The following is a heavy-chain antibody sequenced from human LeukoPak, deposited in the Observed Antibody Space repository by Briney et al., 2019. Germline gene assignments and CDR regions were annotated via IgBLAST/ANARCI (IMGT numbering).Heavy chain of an antibody. CDR3: AKFPPHDRLRYFDWFGGDYYYYYYMDV. J-gene: IGHJ6*03. Sequence: GGSLRLSCAASGFTFSSYAMSWVRQAPGEGLEWVSAISGSGGSTYYADSVKGRFTISRDNSKNTLYLQMNSLRAEDTAVYYCAKFPPHDRLRYFDWFGGDYYYYYYMDVWGKGTTVTISS. CDR1: GFTFSSYA. V-gene: IGHV3-23*01. CDR2: ISGSGGST. D-gene: IGHD3-9*01.